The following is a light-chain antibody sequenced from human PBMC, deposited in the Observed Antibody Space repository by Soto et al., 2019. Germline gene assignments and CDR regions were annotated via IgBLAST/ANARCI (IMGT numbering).Light chain of an antibody. V-gene: IGKV3-20*01. J-gene: IGKJ5*01. CDR1: QSISSNY. Sequence: EIVLTQSPGTLSLSPGERATLSCRASQSISSNYLAWYQQKPGQAPRLLIYGASSRATGSPDRFSGSGSGTDFTLTSSRLEPEDFAVYYCQQYGSSPITFGQGTRLEIK. CDR3: QQYGSSPIT. CDR2: GAS.